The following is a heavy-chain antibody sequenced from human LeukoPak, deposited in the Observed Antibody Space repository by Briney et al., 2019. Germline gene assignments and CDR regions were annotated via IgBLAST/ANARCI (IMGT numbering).Heavy chain of an antibody. CDR1: GGSISSGGYY. J-gene: IGHJ5*02. CDR2: IYYSGST. D-gene: IGHD1-14*01. V-gene: IGHV4-31*03. Sequence: SETLSLTCTVSGGSISSGGYYWSWIRQHPGKGLEWIGYIYYSGSTYYNPSLKSRVTISLDTSKNQFSLKLSSVTAADTAVYYCASGRMDWFDPWGQGTLVTVSS. CDR3: ASGRMDWFDP.